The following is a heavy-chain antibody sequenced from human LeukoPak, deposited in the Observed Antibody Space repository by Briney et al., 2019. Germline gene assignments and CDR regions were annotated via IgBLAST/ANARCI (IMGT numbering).Heavy chain of an antibody. V-gene: IGHV4-59*08. Sequence: PSETLSLACTVSGGSISTYYWSWIRQPPGKGLEWIGYIHYSGTTNYNPSLKNRVTISLDTSKNQFSLNLSSVTAADTAVYYCARMGGYSGYATHWGQGTLVTVSS. J-gene: IGHJ4*02. CDR3: ARMGGYSGYATH. CDR1: GGSISTYY. D-gene: IGHD5-12*01. CDR2: IHYSGTT.